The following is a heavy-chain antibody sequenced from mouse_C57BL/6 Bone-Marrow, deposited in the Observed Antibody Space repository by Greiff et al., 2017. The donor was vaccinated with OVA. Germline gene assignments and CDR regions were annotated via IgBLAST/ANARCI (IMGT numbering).Heavy chain of an antibody. D-gene: IGHD2-2*01. CDR2: IRYDGSN. J-gene: IGHJ2*01. CDR3: ARDHYGYGGYFDY. Sequence: EVKLMVSGPGLVKPSQSLSLTCSVTGYSITSCYYWNLIRPFPGNKLEWMGYIRYDGSNNYNQSLKNQISFTRDTSKNQFFLKLNSETTENTATYYCARDHYGYGGYFDYWGQGTTLTVSA. CDR1: GYSITSCYY. V-gene: IGHV3-6*01.